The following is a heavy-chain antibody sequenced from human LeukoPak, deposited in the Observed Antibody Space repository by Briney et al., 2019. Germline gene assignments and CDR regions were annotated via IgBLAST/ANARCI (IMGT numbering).Heavy chain of an antibody. J-gene: IGHJ6*03. V-gene: IGHV3-23*01. CDR2: ISGGGDAT. D-gene: IGHD3-16*01. CDR3: AKAPRFGDHAAEYFYYYMDV. CDR1: DFSFITYA. Sequence: GGSLRLSCAASDFSFITYAMSWVRQAPGKGLEWVSTISGGGDATYYADSVKGRFTISRDNSKNTLYVQMNSLRVDDTAVYYCAKAPRFGDHAAEYFYYYMDVWGKGTTVTVSS.